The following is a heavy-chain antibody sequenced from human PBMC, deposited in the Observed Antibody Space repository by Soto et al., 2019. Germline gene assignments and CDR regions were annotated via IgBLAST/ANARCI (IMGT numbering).Heavy chain of an antibody. Sequence: GGSLRLSCEASGFTFSSYWMSWVRQAPGKGLEWVASIKEDGSEKFYVDSVKGRFTISRDNSKNTLYLQLNSLRAEDTAAYYCAKSPGGSYRVYYFDYWGQGTLVTVSS. CDR1: GFTFSSYW. D-gene: IGHD3-16*02. CDR2: IKEDGSEK. J-gene: IGHJ4*02. CDR3: AKSPGGSYRVYYFDY. V-gene: IGHV3-7*05.